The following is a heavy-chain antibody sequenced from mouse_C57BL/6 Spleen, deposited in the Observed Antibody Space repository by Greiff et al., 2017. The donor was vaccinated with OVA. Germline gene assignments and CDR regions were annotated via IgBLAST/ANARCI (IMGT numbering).Heavy chain of an antibody. V-gene: IGHV1-26*01. CDR1: GYTFTDYY. J-gene: IGHJ4*01. Sequence: EVQLQQSGPELVKPGASVKISCKASGYTFTDYYMNWVKQSHGKSLEWIGDINPNNGGTSYNQKFKGKATLTVDKSSSTAYMELRSLTSEDSAVYYCAKTEGGEAMDYWGQGTSVTVSS. CDR3: AKTEGGEAMDY. CDR2: INPNNGGT.